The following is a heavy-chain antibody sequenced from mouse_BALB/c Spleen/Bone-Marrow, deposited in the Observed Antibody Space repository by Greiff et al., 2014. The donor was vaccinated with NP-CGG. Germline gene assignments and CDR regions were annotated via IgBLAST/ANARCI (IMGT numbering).Heavy chain of an antibody. CDR3: ARARDYGSSYYAMDY. J-gene: IGHJ4*01. CDR2: IDPANGNT. V-gene: IGHV14-3*02. D-gene: IGHD1-1*01. Sequence: SGAELVKPGASVKLSCTASGFNIKDTYMHWVKQRPEQGLEWIGRIDPANGNTKYDPKFQGKATITEDTSSNTAYLQLSSLTSEDTAVYYCARARDYGSSYYAMDYWGQGTSVTVSS. CDR1: GFNIKDTY.